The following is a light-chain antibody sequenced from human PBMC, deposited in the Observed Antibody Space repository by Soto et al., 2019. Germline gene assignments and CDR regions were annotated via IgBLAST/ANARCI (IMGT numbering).Light chain of an antibody. CDR3: QQFHTYYA. V-gene: IGKV1-5*01. J-gene: IGKJ2*01. CDR1: QSINAW. CDR2: DAS. Sequence: DIQMTQTPSTLSASVGDRVTITCRASQSINAWLAWYQQKPGKAPRLLISDASNLESGVSSRFSGSGYGTECTLTISSLQPDDFASYYCQQFHTYYAFGQGTKLEIK.